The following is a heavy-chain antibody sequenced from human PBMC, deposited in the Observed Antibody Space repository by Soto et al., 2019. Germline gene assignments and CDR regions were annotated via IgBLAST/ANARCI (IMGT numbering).Heavy chain of an antibody. V-gene: IGHV3-11*01. J-gene: IGHJ4*02. D-gene: IGHD6-6*01. Sequence: GGCLRLSCVASGFTFSDYSMSWIRQAPGKGLEWFAFIDSRGRTLSYADSVRGRFTISRDNAESSVYLQMDSLRADDTAVYYCARQAARNYIDSWGQGNSVTVSS. CDR3: ARQAARNYIDS. CDR1: GFTFSDYS. CDR2: IDSRGRTL.